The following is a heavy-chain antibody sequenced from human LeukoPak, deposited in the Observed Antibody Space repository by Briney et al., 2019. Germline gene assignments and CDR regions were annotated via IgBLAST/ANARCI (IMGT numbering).Heavy chain of an antibody. CDR2: IYYSGST. D-gene: IGHD6-6*01. J-gene: IGHJ3*02. CDR1: GGSISSSSYY. Sequence: SETLSLTCTVSGGSISSSSYYWGWIRQPPGKGLEWIGSIYYSGSTYYNPSLKSRVTISVDTSKNQFSLKLSSVTAADTAVYYCARDLSIMEYSSSQTAFDIWGQGTMVTVSS. CDR3: ARDLSIMEYSSSQTAFDI. V-gene: IGHV4-39*07.